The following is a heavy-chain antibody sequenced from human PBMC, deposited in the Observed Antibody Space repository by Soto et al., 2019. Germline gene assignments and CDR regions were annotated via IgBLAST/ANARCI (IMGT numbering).Heavy chain of an antibody. CDR1: GGTFSSYA. V-gene: IGHV1-69*01. Sequence: QVQLVQSGAEVKKPGSSVKVSCKASGGTFSSYAISWVRQAPGQGLEWMGGIIPIFGTANYAQKFKGRVTITADESTSKAYMEMSSLRSEDTAVYYCARGGFYGSGSPYFDYWGQGTLVTVSS. J-gene: IGHJ4*02. D-gene: IGHD3-10*01. CDR2: IIPIFGTA. CDR3: ARGGFYGSGSPYFDY.